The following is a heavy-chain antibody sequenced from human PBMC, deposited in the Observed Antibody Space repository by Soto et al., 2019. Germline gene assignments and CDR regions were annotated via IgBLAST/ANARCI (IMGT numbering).Heavy chain of an antibody. CDR3: ARAQRNYDILTGYYTNWFDP. Sequence: SVKVSCKASGGTFSSYTISWVRQAPGQGLEWMGRIIPILGIANYAQKFQGRVTITADKSTSTAYMELSSLRSEDTAVYYCARAQRNYDILTGYYTNWFDPWGQGTLVTVSS. J-gene: IGHJ5*02. CDR2: IIPILGIA. CDR1: GGTFSSYT. D-gene: IGHD3-9*01. V-gene: IGHV1-69*02.